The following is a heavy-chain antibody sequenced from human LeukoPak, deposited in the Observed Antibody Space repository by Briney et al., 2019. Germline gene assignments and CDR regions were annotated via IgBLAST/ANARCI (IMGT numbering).Heavy chain of an antibody. CDR1: GFTFSSYA. J-gene: IGHJ4*02. CDR2: ISASGGST. CDR3: AKERSTDMGWFGELFE. V-gene: IGHV3-23*01. Sequence: PGGSLRLSCAVSGFTFSSYAMSWVRQAPGKGLEWVSGISASGGSTYYADSVRGRFTISRDNSKNTLYLQMNSLRAEDTALYYCAKERSTDMGWFGELFEWGLGTLVTVSS. D-gene: IGHD3-10*01.